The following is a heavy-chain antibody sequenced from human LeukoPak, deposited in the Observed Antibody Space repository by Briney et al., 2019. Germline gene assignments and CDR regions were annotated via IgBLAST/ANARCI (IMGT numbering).Heavy chain of an antibody. J-gene: IGHJ6*03. Sequence: GGSLRLSCAASGFTFSSYAMNWVRQAPGKGLEWVSSISGSSSYIYYADSLKGRFTVSGDNARNSLYLQMNSLRAEDTAVYYCARRGGGYDFDYYYYMDVWGKGTTVTVSS. CDR2: ISGSSSYI. CDR1: GFTFSSYA. CDR3: ARRGGGYDFDYYYYMDV. V-gene: IGHV3-21*01. D-gene: IGHD5-12*01.